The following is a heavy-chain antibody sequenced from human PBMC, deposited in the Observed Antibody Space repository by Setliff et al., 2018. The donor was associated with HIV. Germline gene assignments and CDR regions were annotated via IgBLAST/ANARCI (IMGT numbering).Heavy chain of an antibody. CDR2: IIPIFGTA. J-gene: IGHJ4*02. D-gene: IGHD7-27*01. V-gene: IGHV1-69*05. CDR1: GYTFTTYS. CDR3: ARVSTWGGGYYYDS. Sequence: SVKVSCKVSGYTFTTYSLHWVRQAPGQSLECMGGIIPIFGTANYADSVEGRFTISRDDSKNTLYLQMGSLRPEDLAVYYCARVSTWGGGYYYDSWGQGTLVTVSS.